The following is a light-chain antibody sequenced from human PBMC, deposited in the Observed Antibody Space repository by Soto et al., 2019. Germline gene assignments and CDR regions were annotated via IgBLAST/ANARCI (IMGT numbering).Light chain of an antibody. CDR1: SSDVGGYNY. Sequence: QSALTQPPSASGSPGQSVTISCTGTSSDVGGYNYVSWYQQHPGKAPKLMLYEVTKRPSGVPDRFSGSKSGNTASLTVSGLQAEDDADYYCSSYAGSNNWVFGGGTQLTVL. CDR3: SSYAGSNNWV. CDR2: EVT. J-gene: IGLJ3*02. V-gene: IGLV2-8*01.